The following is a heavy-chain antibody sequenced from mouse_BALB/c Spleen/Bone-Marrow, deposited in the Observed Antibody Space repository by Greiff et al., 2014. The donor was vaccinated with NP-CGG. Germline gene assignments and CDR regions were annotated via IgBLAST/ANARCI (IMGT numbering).Heavy chain of an antibody. D-gene: IGHD1-1*01. CDR3: ARRMTVVVPPAY. V-gene: IGHV1-54*01. CDR1: GYAFTNYL. J-gene: IGHJ3*01. CDR2: INSGSGGT. Sequence: VQLQESGAELVRPGTSVKVSCKASGYAFTNYLIEWVKQRPGQGLEWIGVINSGSGGTDYNEKFKGKATLTADKSSSTAYMQLSSRTSDDSAVYFCARRMTVVVPPAYWGQGTLVTVSA.